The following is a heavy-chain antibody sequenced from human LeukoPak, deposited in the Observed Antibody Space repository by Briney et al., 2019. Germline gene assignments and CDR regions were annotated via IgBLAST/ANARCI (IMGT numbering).Heavy chain of an antibody. D-gene: IGHD4-17*01. CDR2: ISSSSSYI. CDR1: GFTFSSYS. CDR3: ASPSGNYGDYDY. J-gene: IGHJ4*02. V-gene: IGHV3-21*01. Sequence: KPGGSLRLSCAASGFTFSSYSMNWVRQAPGKGLEWVSSISSSSSYIYYADSVKGRFTISRDNAKNSLYLQMNSLRAEDTAVYYCASPSGNYGDYDYWGQGTLVTVSS.